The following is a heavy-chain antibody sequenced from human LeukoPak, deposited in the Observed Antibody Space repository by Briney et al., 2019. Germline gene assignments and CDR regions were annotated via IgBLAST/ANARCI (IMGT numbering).Heavy chain of an antibody. CDR1: HGSMIDHY. J-gene: IGHJ5*02. V-gene: IGHV4-59*11. Sequence: SETLSLTCTVSHGSMIDHYWSWIRQPPGKGLEYIGYISYSGTTKYNPSLRSRITISLDTSKNQFSLQLDSVPPPDTPMYYYGRGRDFWSNFFGFDPWGQGSLVTASS. D-gene: IGHD3-3*01. CDR2: ISYSGTT. CDR3: GRGRDFWSNFFGFDP.